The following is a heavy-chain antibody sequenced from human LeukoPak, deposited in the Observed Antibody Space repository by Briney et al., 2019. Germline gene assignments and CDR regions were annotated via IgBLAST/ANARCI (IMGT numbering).Heavy chain of an antibody. D-gene: IGHD2-2*01. CDR1: GGSISSGDYY. J-gene: IGHJ4*02. V-gene: IGHV4-30-4*08. Sequence: LSLPFTVSGGSISSGDYYWSWIRPPPGKGLEWIGYIYYSGSTYYNPSLKSRVTISVDTSKNQSSLKLSSVTAADTAVYYCARFLKRRRYCSSTSCLPYFDYWGQGTLVTVSS. CDR3: ARFLKRRRYCSSTSCLPYFDY. CDR2: IYYSGST.